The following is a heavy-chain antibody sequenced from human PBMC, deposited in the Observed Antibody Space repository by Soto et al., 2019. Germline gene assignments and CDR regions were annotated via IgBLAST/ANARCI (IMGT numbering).Heavy chain of an antibody. D-gene: IGHD3-22*01. Sequence: ASVKVSCKASGYTFTSYAMHWVRQAPVQSLEWMGWINAGNGNTKYSQKFQGRVTITRDTSESTAYMELSSLRSEDTAVYYCARGLKPRITMIVVVTQAFEIWGQGTMVTISS. CDR1: GYTFTSYA. CDR3: ARGLKPRITMIVVVTQAFEI. J-gene: IGHJ3*02. V-gene: IGHV1-3*01. CDR2: INAGNGNT.